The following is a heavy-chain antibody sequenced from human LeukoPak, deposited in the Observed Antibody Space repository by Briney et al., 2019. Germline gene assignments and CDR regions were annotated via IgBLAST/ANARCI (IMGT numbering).Heavy chain of an antibody. Sequence: ASVKVSCKASGYTFTGYYMHWVRQAPGQGLEWMGWINPNSGGTNYAQKFQGRVTMTRDTSISTAYMELSRLRSDDTAAYYWASDLRTGSSADGGMEYDYSMDVWGKRTTVTLSS. D-gene: IGHD2-15*01. V-gene: IGHV1-2*02. CDR2: INPNSGGT. J-gene: IGHJ6*04. CDR3: ASDLRTGSSADGGMEYDYSMDV. CDR1: GYTFTGYY.